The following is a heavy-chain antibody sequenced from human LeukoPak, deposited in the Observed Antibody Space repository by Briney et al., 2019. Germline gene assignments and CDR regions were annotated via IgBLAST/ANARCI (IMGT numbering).Heavy chain of an antibody. CDR3: ARRLGSPLSGYFDY. Sequence: PGESLKISCKGSGYSLTSYWIGWVRQMPGKGLEWMGIIYPGDSDARYSPSFQGQVTISGDKSISTAYLQWSSLKASDTAMYYCARRLGSPLSGYFDYWGQGTLVTVSS. CDR2: IYPGDSDA. V-gene: IGHV5-51*01. J-gene: IGHJ4*02. D-gene: IGHD3-10*01. CDR1: GYSLTSYW.